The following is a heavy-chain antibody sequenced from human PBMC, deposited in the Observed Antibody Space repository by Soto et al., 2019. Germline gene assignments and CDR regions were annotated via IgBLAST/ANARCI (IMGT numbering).Heavy chain of an antibody. D-gene: IGHD2-2*01. J-gene: IGHJ4*02. Sequence: ASVKVSCKASGGTFSSYAISWVRQAPGQGLEWMGGIIPIFGTANYAQKFQGRVTITADESTSTAYMELSSLRSEDTAVYYCARVGEVPAAIDYWGQGTLVTVPQ. CDR2: IIPIFGTA. CDR1: GGTFSSYA. CDR3: ARVGEVPAAIDY. V-gene: IGHV1-69*13.